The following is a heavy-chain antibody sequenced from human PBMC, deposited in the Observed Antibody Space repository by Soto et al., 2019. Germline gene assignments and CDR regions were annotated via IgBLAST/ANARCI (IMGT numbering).Heavy chain of an antibody. V-gene: IGHV4-4*02. CDR1: GDSVSSPYY. CDR3: ARSAGWYAVHS. D-gene: IGHD6-19*01. CDR2: VFHTGTT. Sequence: QVQLQESGPGLVKPSGTLSLTCAVSGDSVSSPYYWCWVRQPPGKGLAWIGEVFHTGTTSYNPSLRSRVTISMDKSLNQCSLVLSSVTAAGPAVYYCARSAGWYAVHSWGPGTLVLVSS. J-gene: IGHJ4*02.